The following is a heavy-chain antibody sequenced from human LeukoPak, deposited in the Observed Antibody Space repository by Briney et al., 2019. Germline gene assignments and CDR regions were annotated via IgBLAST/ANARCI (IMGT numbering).Heavy chain of an antibody. CDR3: ARGATVTTGSSWFDP. CDR2: IYYRVTS. J-gene: IGHJ5*02. Sequence: SETLSLTCTVSGDSISTYYWSWIRQPPGKGLEWIGYIYYRVTSDYNPSLKSRVTMSVDMSTRQISLKLSSVTAADTAVYYCARGATVTTGSSWFDPWGQGTLVTVSS. V-gene: IGHV4-59*01. D-gene: IGHD4-17*01. CDR1: GDSISTYY.